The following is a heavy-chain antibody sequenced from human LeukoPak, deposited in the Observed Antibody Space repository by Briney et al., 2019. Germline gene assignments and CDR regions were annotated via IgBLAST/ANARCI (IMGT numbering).Heavy chain of an antibody. J-gene: IGHJ3*02. CDR3: ARVTADFDWLLYPGDAFDI. CDR2: IYYSGST. V-gene: IGHV4-39*07. CDR1: GGSISSSSYY. D-gene: IGHD3-9*01. Sequence: KASETLSLTCTVSGGSISSSSYYWGWIRQPPGKGLEWIGSIYYSGSTYYNPSLKSRVTISVDTSKNQFSLKLSSVTAADTAVYYCARVTADFDWLLYPGDAFDIWGQGTMVTVSS.